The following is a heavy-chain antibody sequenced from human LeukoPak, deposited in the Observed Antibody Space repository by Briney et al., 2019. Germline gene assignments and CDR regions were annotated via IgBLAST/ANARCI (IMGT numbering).Heavy chain of an antibody. J-gene: IGHJ4*02. D-gene: IGHD3-22*01. V-gene: IGHV3-23*01. CDR2: ISTSGSCS. CDR1: GFTFSSYA. CDR3: AIMHPYNAGSGYWVH. Sequence: GGSLRLSCAASGFTFSSYAMNWVRQAPGKGLEWVSVISTSGSCSYYADSVKGRFTISRDNSKNTLYMQMNSLRAEDTALYYSAIMHPYNAGSGYWVHWGQGTLVTVSS.